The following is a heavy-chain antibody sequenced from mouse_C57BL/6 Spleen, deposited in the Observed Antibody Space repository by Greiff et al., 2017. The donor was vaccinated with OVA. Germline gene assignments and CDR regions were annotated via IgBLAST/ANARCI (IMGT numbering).Heavy chain of an antibody. CDR2: ISSGSSTI. Sequence: EVQLKESGGGLVKPGGSLKLSCAASGFTFSDYGMHWVRQAPEKGLEWVAYISSGSSTIYYADTVKGRFTISRDNAKNTLFLQMTSLRSEDTAMYYCAKLTLYDYMFAYWGQGTLVTVSA. D-gene: IGHD2-4*01. CDR3: AKLTLYDYMFAY. CDR1: GFTFSDYG. J-gene: IGHJ3*01. V-gene: IGHV5-17*01.